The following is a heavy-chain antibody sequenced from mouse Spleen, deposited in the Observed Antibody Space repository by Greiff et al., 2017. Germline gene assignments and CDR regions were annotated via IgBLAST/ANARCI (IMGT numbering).Heavy chain of an antibody. CDR1: GYSITSGYY. CDR2: ISYDGSN. J-gene: IGHJ4*01. V-gene: IGHV3-6*01. D-gene: IGHD2-4*01. CDR3: ARDYYDYDHYAMDY. Sequence: DVKLVESGPGLVKPSQSLSLTCSVTGYSITSGYYWNWIRQFPGNKLEWMGYISYDGSNNYNPSLKNRISITRDTSKNQFFLKLNSVTTEDTATYYCARDYYDYDHYAMDYWGQGTSVTVSS.